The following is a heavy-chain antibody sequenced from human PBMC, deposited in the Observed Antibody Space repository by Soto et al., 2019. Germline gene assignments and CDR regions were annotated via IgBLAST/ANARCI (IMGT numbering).Heavy chain of an antibody. CDR2: AHYSGST. D-gene: IGHD6-13*01. CDR1: GGSISSSSYY. CDR3: ARLESVATSGFDP. J-gene: IGHJ5*02. V-gene: IGHV4-39*01. Sequence: PSETLSLTCTVSGGSISSSSYYWAWIRQPPGKGLEWIGSAHYSGSTYYNPSLKSRVTISVDTSKNQFSLNLISLTAADTAVYYCARLESVATSGFDPWGQGTLVT.